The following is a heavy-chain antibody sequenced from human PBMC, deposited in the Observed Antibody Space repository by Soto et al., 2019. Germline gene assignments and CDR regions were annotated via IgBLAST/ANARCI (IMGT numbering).Heavy chain of an antibody. CDR1: GFSLSTTGEG. CDR2: IYWNDDK. CDR3: AHVDVVAADVAY. J-gene: IGHJ4*02. D-gene: IGHD2-15*01. V-gene: IGHV2-5*01. Sequence: QITLKESGPTLVKPTQTLTLTCTFSGFSLSTTGEGVGRIHQPPGKALEWLAVIYWNDDKSYSPSMKSRLTIRKDASKMQFVFTMMNMHPVDTVTYYCAHVDVVAADVAYLGQGTLVAVSS.